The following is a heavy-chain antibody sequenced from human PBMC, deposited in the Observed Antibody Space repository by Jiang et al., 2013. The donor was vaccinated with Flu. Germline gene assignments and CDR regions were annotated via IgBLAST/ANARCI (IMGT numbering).Heavy chain of an antibody. D-gene: IGHD6-19*01. CDR2: IYYSGST. CDR1: GGSISSSSYY. J-gene: IGHJ6*04. Sequence: GSGLVKLSETLSLTCTVSGGSISSSSYYWGWIRQPPGKGLEWIGSIYYSGSTYYNPSLKSRVTISVDTSKNQFSLKLSSVTAVDTAVYYCARELAVAGTAGIYYYYYGMDVVGQRDHGHRLL. V-gene: IGHV4-39*07. CDR3: ARELAVAGTAGIYYYYYGMDV.